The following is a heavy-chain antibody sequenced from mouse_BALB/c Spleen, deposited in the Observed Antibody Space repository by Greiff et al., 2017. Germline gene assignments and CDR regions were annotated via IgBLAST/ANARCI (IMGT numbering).Heavy chain of an antibody. CDR1: GYTFTSYW. Sequence: VQLHQPGAELVRPGASVKLSCKASGYTFTSYWINWVKQRPGQGLEWIGNIYPSDSYTNYNQKFKDKATLTVDKSSSTAYMQLSSPTSEDSAVYYCTRGRVTTPFDYWGQGTTLTVSS. V-gene: IGHV1-69*02. CDR2: IYPSDSYT. D-gene: IGHD2-2*01. CDR3: TRGRVTTPFDY. J-gene: IGHJ2*01.